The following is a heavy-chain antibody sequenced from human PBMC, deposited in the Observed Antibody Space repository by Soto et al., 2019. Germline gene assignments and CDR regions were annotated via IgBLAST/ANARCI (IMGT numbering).Heavy chain of an antibody. CDR2: ISGSGGST. CDR3: ARDSRYCSGGSCYSCMDV. J-gene: IGHJ6*02. Sequence: EVQLLESGGGLVQPGGSLRLSCAASGFTFSSYAMSWVRQAPGKGLEWVSAISGSGGSTYYADSVKGRFTISRDNSKNTLYLQMNSLRAEDTAVYYCARDSRYCSGGSCYSCMDVWGQGTTVTVSS. CDR1: GFTFSSYA. V-gene: IGHV3-23*01. D-gene: IGHD2-15*01.